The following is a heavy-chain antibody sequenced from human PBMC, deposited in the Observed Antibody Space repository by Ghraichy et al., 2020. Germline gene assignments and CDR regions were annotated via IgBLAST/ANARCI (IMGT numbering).Heavy chain of an antibody. Sequence: ESLNISCTVSGGSISSSIYYWGWIRQPPGKGLEWIGSIYYSGNTYYNPSLKSRVTISVDTSQNQFSLKLSSVTAADTAVYYCARRYGTHTGSYYFDYWGQGTLVTVSS. D-gene: IGHD1-26*01. CDR1: GGSISSSIYY. V-gene: IGHV4-39*01. CDR3: ARRYGTHTGSYYFDY. J-gene: IGHJ4*02. CDR2: IYYSGNT.